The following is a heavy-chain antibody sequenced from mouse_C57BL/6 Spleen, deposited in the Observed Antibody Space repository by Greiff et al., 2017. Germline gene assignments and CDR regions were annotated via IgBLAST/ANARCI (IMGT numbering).Heavy chain of an antibody. Sequence: QVQLQQSGAELARPGASVKLSCKASGYTFTSYCIRWVKQRPGQGLEWIGEIYPRSGNTKYNAKFKGKDTLTADTSSSTAYMELRSLTSEDSAVYFCARAAYSNVGSMDYWGQGTSVTVSS. J-gene: IGHJ4*01. D-gene: IGHD2-5*01. CDR2: IYPRSGNT. V-gene: IGHV1-81*01. CDR1: GYTFTSYC. CDR3: ARAAYSNVGSMDY.